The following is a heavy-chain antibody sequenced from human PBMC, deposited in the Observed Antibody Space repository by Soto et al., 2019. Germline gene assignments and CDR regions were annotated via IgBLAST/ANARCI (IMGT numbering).Heavy chain of an antibody. CDR3: ARDSYYYDSSGYYYTFDY. CDR2: TYYRSKWYN. J-gene: IGHJ4*02. D-gene: IGHD3-22*01. CDR1: GDSVSSNSAA. V-gene: IGHV6-1*01. Sequence: SQTLSLTCAISGDSVSSNSAAWNWIRQSPSRGLEWLGRTYYRSKWYNDYAVSVKSRITINPDTSKNQFSLQLNSVTPEDTAVYYCARDSYYYDSSGYYYTFDYWGQGTLVTAPQ.